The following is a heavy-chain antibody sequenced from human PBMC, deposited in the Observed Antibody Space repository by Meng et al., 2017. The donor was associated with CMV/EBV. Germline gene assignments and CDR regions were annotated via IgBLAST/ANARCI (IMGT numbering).Heavy chain of an antibody. Sequence: SGFPFSGYAMPCVRQAPGKGLEWVSTMRGGNSDTYYAASVKGRFTISRDNSKNMLYLQMNNLRAEDTALYYCARKAQYGDYTQWFDPWGQGTLVTVSS. D-gene: IGHD4-17*01. CDR3: ARKAQYGDYTQWFDP. J-gene: IGHJ5*02. CDR1: GFPFSGYA. CDR2: MRGGNSDT. V-gene: IGHV3-23*01.